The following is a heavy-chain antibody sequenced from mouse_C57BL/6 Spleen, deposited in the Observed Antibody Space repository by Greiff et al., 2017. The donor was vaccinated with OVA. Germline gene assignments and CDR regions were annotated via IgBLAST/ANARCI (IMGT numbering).Heavy chain of an antibody. CDR3: ARRARFSQGAMDY. D-gene: IGHD3-3*01. J-gene: IGHJ4*01. CDR2: INPNNGGT. CDR1: GYTFTDYN. Sequence: VQLKQSGPELVKPGASVKIPCKASGYTFTDYNMDWVKQSHGKSLEWIGDINPNNGGTIYNQKFKGKATLTVDKSSSTAYMELRSLTSEDTAVYYCARRARFSQGAMDYWGQGTSVTVSS. V-gene: IGHV1-18*01.